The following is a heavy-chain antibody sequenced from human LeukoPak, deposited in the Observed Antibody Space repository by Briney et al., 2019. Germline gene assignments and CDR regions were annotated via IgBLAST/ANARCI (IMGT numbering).Heavy chain of an antibody. D-gene: IGHD2-2*01. CDR3: ARVGPGYCSSTSCRNRQWLVVY. CDR2: ISSSSSYI. CDR1: GFTFSSYS. V-gene: IGHV3-21*01. J-gene: IGHJ4*02. Sequence: GGSLRLSCAASGFTFSSYSMNWVPQAPGKGLGWVSSISSSSSYIYYADSVKGRFTISRDNAKNSLYLQVNSLRAEDTAVYKCARVGPGYCSSTSCRNRQWLVVYWGQGTLVTVSS.